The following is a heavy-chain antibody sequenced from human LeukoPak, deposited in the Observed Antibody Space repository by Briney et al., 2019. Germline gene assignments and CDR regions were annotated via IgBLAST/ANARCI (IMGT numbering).Heavy chain of an antibody. CDR2: INPSGGGT. CDR1: GYTFTSYH. Sequence: VASVKVSCKASGYTFTSYHMHWVRQAPGHGLEWMGLINPSGGGTSYAQKFQGRVTMTSDTSTSTVYMELSSLRYEDTAVYYCARARVMATIRPYFDYWGQGTLVIVSS. CDR3: ARARVMATIRPYFDY. D-gene: IGHD5-24*01. J-gene: IGHJ4*02. V-gene: IGHV1-46*01.